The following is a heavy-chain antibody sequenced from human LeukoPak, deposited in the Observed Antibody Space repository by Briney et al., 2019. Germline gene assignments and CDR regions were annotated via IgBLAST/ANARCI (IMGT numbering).Heavy chain of an antibody. Sequence: SETLSLTCAVYGGSISGYYWSWIRQPPGKGLEWIGYIYYSGSTNYNPSLKSRVTISVDTSKNQFSLKLSSVTAADTAVYYCARVTYDFWSGYFGAVNFDYWGQGTLVTVSS. J-gene: IGHJ4*02. CDR3: ARVTYDFWSGYFGAVNFDY. CDR1: GGSISGYY. CDR2: IYYSGST. D-gene: IGHD3-3*01. V-gene: IGHV4-59*01.